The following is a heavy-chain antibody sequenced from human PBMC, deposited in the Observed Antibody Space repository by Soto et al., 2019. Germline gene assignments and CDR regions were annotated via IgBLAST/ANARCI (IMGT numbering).Heavy chain of an antibody. D-gene: IGHD4-17*01. J-gene: IGHJ6*04. V-gene: IGHV4-59*01. CDR2: IYYSGST. CDR3: ARGTTDMDI. Sequence: SETLSLTCTVSGGSISSYYWSWIRQPPGKGLEWIGYIYYSGSTNYNPSLKSRVTISVDTSKNQFSLKLSSVTAADTAVYYCARGTTDMDIWGKGTTVTVSS. CDR1: GGSISSYY.